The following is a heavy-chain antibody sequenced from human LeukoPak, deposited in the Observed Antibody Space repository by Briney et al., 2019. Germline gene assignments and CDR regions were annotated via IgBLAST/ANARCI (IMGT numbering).Heavy chain of an antibody. CDR1: GFTFSSYW. Sequence: PGGSLRLSCAASGFTFSSYWMHWVRQAPGKGLVWVSRINSDGSSTSYADSVKGRFTISRDNAKNTLYLQMNSLRAEDTAVYYCARARSIILYDFCGGDYFDYWGQGTLVTVSS. CDR3: ARARSIILYDFCGGDYFDY. J-gene: IGHJ4*02. D-gene: IGHD3-3*01. V-gene: IGHV3-74*01. CDR2: INSDGSST.